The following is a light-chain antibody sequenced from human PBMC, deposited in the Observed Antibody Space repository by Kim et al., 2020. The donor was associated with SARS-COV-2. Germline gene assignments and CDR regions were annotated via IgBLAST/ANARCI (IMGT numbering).Light chain of an antibody. CDR3: QQFGSSRSWT. CDR2: GTS. CDR1: QSVTSTY. Sequence: DIVLTQSPDTLSLSPGDRATLSCRASQSVTSTYVAWYQQKPGQAPRLLIYGTSTRAAGIPGRFSGSGSGTEYTLTINRLEPEDFAIYHCQQFGSSRSWTFGQGTK. J-gene: IGKJ1*01. V-gene: IGKV3-20*01.